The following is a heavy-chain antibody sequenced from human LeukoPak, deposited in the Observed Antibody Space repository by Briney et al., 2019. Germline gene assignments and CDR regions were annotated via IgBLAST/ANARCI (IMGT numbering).Heavy chain of an antibody. D-gene: IGHD3-3*01. J-gene: IGHJ4*02. CDR3: VKGTITIFGVIKRFDY. Sequence: GGSLRLSCAASGFTFSSHAMSWVRQAPGQGLEWVSSISGSGSSTYYADSVKGRFTISRDNSKNTLYLQMNSLRAEDTALYYCVKGTITIFGVIKRFDYWGQGALVTVSS. CDR2: ISGSGSST. V-gene: IGHV3-23*01. CDR1: GFTFSSHA.